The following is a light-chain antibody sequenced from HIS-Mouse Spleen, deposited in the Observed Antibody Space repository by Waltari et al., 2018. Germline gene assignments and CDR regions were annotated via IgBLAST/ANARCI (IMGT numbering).Light chain of an antibody. CDR3: CSYAGSSTWV. Sequence: QSALTQPASLSGSPGQSITISCTGTSSHVGSYNLLSWYQQHPGKAPKLMIYEGSKRPSGVSNRFSGSKSGNTASLTISGLQAEDEADYYCCSYAGSSTWVFGGGTKLTVL. CDR1: SSHVGSYNL. V-gene: IGLV2-23*01. J-gene: IGLJ3*02. CDR2: EGS.